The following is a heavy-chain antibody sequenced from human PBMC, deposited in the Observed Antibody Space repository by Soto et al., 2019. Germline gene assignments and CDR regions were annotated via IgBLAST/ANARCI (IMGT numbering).Heavy chain of an antibody. J-gene: IGHJ4*02. Sequence: EVQVVESGGGLVQPGGSLRLSCAASGFTFSSYSMNWVRQAPGKGPEWVSYISSSSSTKFYADSVKGRFTISRDNARNSLYLQMNSLSAGDTAVYYCARDIDGGGQGTLVTVSS. CDR2: ISSSSSTK. CDR1: GFTFSSYS. CDR3: ARDIDG. D-gene: IGHD2-15*01. V-gene: IGHV3-48*01.